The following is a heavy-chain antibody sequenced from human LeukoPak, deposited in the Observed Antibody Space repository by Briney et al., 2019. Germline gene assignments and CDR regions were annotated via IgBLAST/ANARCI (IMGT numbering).Heavy chain of an antibody. J-gene: IGHJ4*02. D-gene: IGHD6-19*01. CDR1: GYTFTGYY. CDR2: INPNSGGT. V-gene: IGHV1-2*02. CDR3: ARVPAYSSGWTFDY. Sequence: ASVKVSCKASGYTFTGYYMHWVRQAPGQGLEWMGWINPNSGGTNYAQKFQGRVTMTRDTSISTAYMELSRLRSDDTAVYYCARVPAYSSGWTFDYWGQGTLVTVSS.